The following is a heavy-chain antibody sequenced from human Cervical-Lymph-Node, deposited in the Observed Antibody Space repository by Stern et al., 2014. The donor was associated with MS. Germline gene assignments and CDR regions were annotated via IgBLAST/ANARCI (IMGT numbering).Heavy chain of an antibody. Sequence: MQLVESGGGLVQPGGSLRLSCAASGFTFSSYSMSWVRQAPGKGLEWISAISGSGGSTNYSDLLTGRFTISRDNSKNTLYLQMNSLRAEDTAVYYCAKEAVHWYFDLWGRGTLVTVSS. CDR2: ISGSGGST. CDR1: GFTFSSYS. V-gene: IGHV3-23*04. J-gene: IGHJ2*01. D-gene: IGHD6-19*01. CDR3: AKEAVHWYFDL.